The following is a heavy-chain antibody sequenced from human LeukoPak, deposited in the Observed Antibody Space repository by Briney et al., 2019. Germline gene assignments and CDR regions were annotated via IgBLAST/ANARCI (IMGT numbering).Heavy chain of an antibody. CDR3: AKTGRLNNSGWYRWFDP. CDR2: ICNSGGT. J-gene: IGHJ5*02. CDR1: GDSISTYY. V-gene: IGHV4-4*09. D-gene: IGHD6-19*01. Sequence: KPSDTLSLTCTVSGDSISTYYWSWIRQPPGKGLEWIGCICNSGGTNYNPSLKSRVTISVDTSKNQFSLNLSSVTAADTAVYYCAKTGRLNNSGWYRWFDPWGQGTLVTVSS.